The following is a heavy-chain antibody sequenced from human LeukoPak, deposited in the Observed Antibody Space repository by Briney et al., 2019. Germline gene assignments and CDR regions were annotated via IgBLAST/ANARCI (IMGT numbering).Heavy chain of an antibody. CDR1: GGSISPISSSTYY. Sequence: SETLSLTCTVSGGSISPISSSTYYWGWIRQAPGKGLEWIGSLFYGENTHYNPFLKSRATLSVDASNNQFSLKLTTVTAADTAVYYCARLRQLVLIDSWGQGTLITVSS. J-gene: IGHJ4*02. V-gene: IGHV4-39*01. CDR2: LFYGENT. D-gene: IGHD6-13*01. CDR3: ARLRQLVLIDS.